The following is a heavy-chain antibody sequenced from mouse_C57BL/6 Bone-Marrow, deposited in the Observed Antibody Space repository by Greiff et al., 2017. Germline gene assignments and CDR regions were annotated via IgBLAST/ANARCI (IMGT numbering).Heavy chain of an antibody. Sequence: VQLQQSGAELARPGASVKLSCKASGYTFTSYGISWVKQRTGQGLEWIGEIYPRSGNTYYNEKFKGKATLTADKSSSTAYMELRSLTSVDSAVYFGARGYGSSLYYAMDDWGQGTSVTVSS. V-gene: IGHV1-81*01. D-gene: IGHD1-1*01. CDR2: IYPRSGNT. CDR3: ARGYGSSLYYAMDD. J-gene: IGHJ4*01. CDR1: GYTFTSYG.